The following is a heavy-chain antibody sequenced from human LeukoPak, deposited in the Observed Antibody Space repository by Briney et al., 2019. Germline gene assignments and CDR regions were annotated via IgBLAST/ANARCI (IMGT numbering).Heavy chain of an antibody. CDR1: GFTFSNYG. J-gene: IGHJ4*02. CDR2: IRNDGSII. CDR3: AKDTPLCYFDY. D-gene: IGHD3-16*01. V-gene: IGHV3-30*02. Sequence: GGSLRLSCAASGFTFSNYGMHWIRQAPGKGLEWVAFIRNDGSIIYNADSVKGRFTTSRDNSKNTLYLQMNSLRADDTAVYYCAKDTPLCYFDYWGQGTLVTVSS.